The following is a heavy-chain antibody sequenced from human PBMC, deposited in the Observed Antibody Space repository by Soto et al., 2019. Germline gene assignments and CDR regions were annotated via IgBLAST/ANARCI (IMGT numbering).Heavy chain of an antibody. CDR1: GFTFRSYA. J-gene: IGHJ6*02. V-gene: IGHV3-30-3*01. D-gene: IGHD3-16*01. Sequence: GGSLRLSCAASGFTFRSYAMHWVRQAPGKGLEWAAFISYDGSNKYYADSVKGRFTISRDNSKNTLYLQMDSLRAEDTAVYYCARGIGGRGYYYYGMDVWGQGTTVTVSS. CDR3: ARGIGGRGYYYYGMDV. CDR2: ISYDGSNK.